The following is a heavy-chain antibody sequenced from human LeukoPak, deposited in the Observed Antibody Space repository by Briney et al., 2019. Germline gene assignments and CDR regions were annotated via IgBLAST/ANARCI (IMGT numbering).Heavy chain of an antibody. CDR3: AREVVPGVISRVRFDP. CDR2: IYTSGST. D-gene: IGHD2-2*01. CDR1: GASISTYY. Sequence: SETLSLTCTVSGASISTYYWCWIRQPAGEGLEWIGHIYTSGSTDYNPSLKSRVTISVDKSKNQLSLKLSSVTAADTAVYYCAREVVPGVISRVRFDPWGEGTRVTVSS. J-gene: IGHJ5*02. V-gene: IGHV4-4*07.